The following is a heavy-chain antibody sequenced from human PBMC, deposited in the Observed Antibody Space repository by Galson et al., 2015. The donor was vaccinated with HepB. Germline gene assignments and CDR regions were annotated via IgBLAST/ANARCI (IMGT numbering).Heavy chain of an antibody. CDR3: TRDRYNGYVDY. Sequence: ALRLSCAASGFTISNYGMHWVRQSPGKGLEWVAILFYDGITQYYADSVRGRFTISRDNAKNTLYLQMNTLRVEDTAVYFCTRDRYNGYVDYWGQGTLVPVSS. D-gene: IGHD1-14*01. V-gene: IGHV3-33*01. CDR2: LFYDGITQ. J-gene: IGHJ4*02. CDR1: GFTISNYG.